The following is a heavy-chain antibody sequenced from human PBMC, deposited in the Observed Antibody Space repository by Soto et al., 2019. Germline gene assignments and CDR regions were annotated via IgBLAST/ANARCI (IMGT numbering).Heavy chain of an antibody. J-gene: IGHJ6*02. CDR3: AKDRVDTAMVKYYYYYGMDV. CDR1: GYTFTSYY. CDR2: INPSGGST. Sequence: GASVKVSCKASGYTFTSYYMHWVRQAPGQGLEWMGIINPSGGSTSYAQKFQGRVTMTRDTSTSTVYMELSSLRAEDTAVYYCAKDRVDTAMVKYYYYYGMDVWGQGTTVTVSS. V-gene: IGHV1-46*01. D-gene: IGHD5-18*01.